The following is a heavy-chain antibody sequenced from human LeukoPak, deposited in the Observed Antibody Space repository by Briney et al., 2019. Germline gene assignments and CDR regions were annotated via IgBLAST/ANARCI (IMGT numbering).Heavy chain of an antibody. V-gene: IGHV3-21*01. Sequence: GGSLRLSCAASGFTFSSYSMNWVRQAPGKGLEWVSSISSSSSYIYYADSVKGRFTISRDNAKNSLYLQMNSLRAEDTAVYYCARARGSYGYLYFDYWGQGTLVTVSS. D-gene: IGHD5-18*01. CDR2: ISSSSSYI. CDR1: GFTFSSYS. CDR3: ARARGSYGYLYFDY. J-gene: IGHJ4*02.